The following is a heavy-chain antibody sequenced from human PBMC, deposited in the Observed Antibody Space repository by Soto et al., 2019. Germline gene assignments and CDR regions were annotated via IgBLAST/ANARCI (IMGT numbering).Heavy chain of an antibody. D-gene: IGHD1-26*01. CDR1: GFTFSSYS. V-gene: IGHV3-48*02. CDR2: ISSSSSTI. CDR3: ARVRGVGWELDPPCMDV. J-gene: IGHJ6*02. Sequence: GGSLRLSCAASGFTFSSYSMNWVRQAPGKGLEWVSYISSSSSTIYYADSVKGRFTISRDNAKNSLYLQMNSLRDEDTAVYYCARVRGVGWELDPPCMDVWGQGTTVTVSS.